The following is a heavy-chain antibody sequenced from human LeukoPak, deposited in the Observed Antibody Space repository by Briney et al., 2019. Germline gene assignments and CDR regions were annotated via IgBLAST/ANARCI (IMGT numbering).Heavy chain of an antibody. V-gene: IGHV5-51*01. J-gene: IGHJ3*02. Sequence: GESLKISCKGSGYSFTSYWIGWVRQMPGKGLEWMGIIYPGDSDTRYSPSFQGQVTISADKSISTAYLQWSSLKASDTAMYYCARGWVVVTASRGFDIWGQGTMVTVSS. D-gene: IGHD2-21*02. CDR1: GYSFTSYW. CDR3: ARGWVVVTASRGFDI. CDR2: IYPGDSDT.